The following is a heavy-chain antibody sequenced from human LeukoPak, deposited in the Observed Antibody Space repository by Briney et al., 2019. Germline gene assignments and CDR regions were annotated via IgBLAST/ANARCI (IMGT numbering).Heavy chain of an antibody. CDR1: GGTFSNDA. V-gene: IGHV1-69*04. CDR3: ARDLAAAGKDFDY. Sequence: ASVKVPCKASGGTFSNDAITWVRQAPGQGLEWMGRIVPILGFTNYPQRFEGKVTLTADKSTATAYMELSSLRSEDTAVYYCARDLAAAGKDFDYWGQGTLVTVSS. CDR2: IVPILGFT. D-gene: IGHD6-13*01. J-gene: IGHJ4*02.